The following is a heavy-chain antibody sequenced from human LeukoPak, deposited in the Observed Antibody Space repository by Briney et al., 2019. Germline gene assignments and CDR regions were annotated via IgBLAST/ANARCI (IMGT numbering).Heavy chain of an antibody. V-gene: IGHV4-34*01. D-gene: IGHD3-10*01. CDR2: INHSGST. J-gene: IGHJ4*02. CDR3: ARSQFDRFGELLSDY. CDR1: GGSFSGYY. Sequence: SETLSLTCAVYGGSFSGYYWSWICQPPGKGLEWIGEINHSGSTNYNPSLKSRVTISVDTSKNQFSLKLSSVTAADTAVYYCARSQFDRFGELLSDYWGQGTLVTVSS.